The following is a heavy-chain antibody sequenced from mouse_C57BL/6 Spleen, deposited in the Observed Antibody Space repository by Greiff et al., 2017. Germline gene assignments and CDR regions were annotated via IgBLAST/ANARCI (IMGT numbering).Heavy chain of an antibody. Sequence: VQRVESGAELMKPGASVKLSCKATGYTFTGYWIEWVKQRPGHGLEWIGEILPGSGSTNYNEKFKGKATFTADTSSNTAYMQLSSLTTEDSAIYYCARARVFTTGFYWYFDVWGTGTTVTVSS. V-gene: IGHV1-9*01. CDR1: GYTFTGYW. J-gene: IGHJ1*03. CDR3: ARARVFTTGFYWYFDV. CDR2: ILPGSGST. D-gene: IGHD1-1*01.